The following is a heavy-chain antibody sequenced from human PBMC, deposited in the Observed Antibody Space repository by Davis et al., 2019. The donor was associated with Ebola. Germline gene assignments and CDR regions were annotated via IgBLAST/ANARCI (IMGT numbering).Heavy chain of an antibody. D-gene: IGHD3-9*01. CDR1: GFKFGTYT. CDR3: ARGGRWYDILTEASLMDV. CDR2: ISSSSTNI. Sequence: GGSLRLSCAASGFKFGTYTMNWVRQAPGKGLEWISYISSSSTNIYYADSVKGRFTTSRDNAKHSLYLQMNSLRDEDTAVYYCARGGRWYDILTEASLMDVWGTGTTVTVSS. V-gene: IGHV3-48*02. J-gene: IGHJ6*03.